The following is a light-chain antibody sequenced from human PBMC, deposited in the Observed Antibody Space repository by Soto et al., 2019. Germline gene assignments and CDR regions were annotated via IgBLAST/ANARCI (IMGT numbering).Light chain of an antibody. CDR1: SSDVGGYNY. CDR3: CSYAGSYTGV. J-gene: IGLJ3*02. V-gene: IGLV2-11*01. CDR2: DVS. Sequence: QSALTQPRSVSGSPGQSVTISCTGTSSDVGGYNYVSWYQQHPGKAPKLMIYDVSKRPSGVPDRFSGSKSGNTASLTISGLQAEDEAAYCCCSYAGSYTGVFGGGTKLTVL.